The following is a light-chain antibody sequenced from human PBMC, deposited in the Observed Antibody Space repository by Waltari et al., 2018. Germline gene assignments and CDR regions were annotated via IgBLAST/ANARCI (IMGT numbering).Light chain of an antibody. Sequence: QTVVTQEPSFSVSPGGTVTLTCGLSSGSVSTTYYPIWYQQTPGQAPRTLIYSTNIRSSGVPDRFSGSILGNKAALIITGAQAVDASDYYCLLYMPSGDWLFGGGTKLTV. CDR3: LLYMPSGDWL. V-gene: IGLV8-61*01. CDR1: SGSVSTTYY. J-gene: IGLJ3*02. CDR2: STN.